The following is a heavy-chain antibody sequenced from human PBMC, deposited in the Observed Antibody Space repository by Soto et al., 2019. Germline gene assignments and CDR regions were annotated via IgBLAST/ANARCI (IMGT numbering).Heavy chain of an antibody. D-gene: IGHD3-22*01. CDR2: IYDNGIT. V-gene: IGHV4-59*12. CDR1: GRSITSYY. Sequence: QVVLQESGPGLVKPSETLSLTCSVSGRSITSYYWSWVRPPPGKGLEWIGYIYDNGITNQNPSLMKRVTMSADTSLNQCYLKLTSVTGADTAVYYCARTYDSNGYANEFDSWGQGILVTVTS. CDR3: ARTYDSNGYANEFDS. J-gene: IGHJ4*02.